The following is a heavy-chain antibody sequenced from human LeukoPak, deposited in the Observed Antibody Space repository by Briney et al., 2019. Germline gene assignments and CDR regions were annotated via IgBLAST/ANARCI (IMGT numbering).Heavy chain of an antibody. V-gene: IGHV4-39*02. J-gene: IGHJ5*02. CDR2: IYYSGST. CDR1: GGSISSSSYY. CDR3: AREHIVLMVYASNWFDP. D-gene: IGHD2-8*01. Sequence: SETLSLTCTVSGGSISSSSYYWGWIRQPPGKGLEWIGSIYYSGSTYYNPSLKSRVTISVDTSKNQFSLKLSSATAADTAVYYCAREHIVLMVYASNWFDPWGQGTLVTVSS.